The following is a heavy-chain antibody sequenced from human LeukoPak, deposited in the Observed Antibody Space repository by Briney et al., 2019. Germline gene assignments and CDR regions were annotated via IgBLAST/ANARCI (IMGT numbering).Heavy chain of an antibody. J-gene: IGHJ4*02. CDR3: AKPSSGWYLFDY. CDR1: GFTFSNYA. Sequence: GGSLRLSCAPSGFTFSNYAMSWVRQPPGRGLEWVSTISGSGGSTYYADSVKGRFTISRDNTKNTLYLQMSSLRAEDTAVYYCAKPSSGWYLFDYCGQGTLVTVSS. V-gene: IGHV3-23*01. CDR2: ISGSGGST. D-gene: IGHD6-19*01.